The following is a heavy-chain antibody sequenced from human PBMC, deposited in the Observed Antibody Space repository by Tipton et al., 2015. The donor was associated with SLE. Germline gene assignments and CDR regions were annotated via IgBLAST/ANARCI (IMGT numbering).Heavy chain of an antibody. CDR2: IYYSGST. V-gene: IGHV4-39*01. J-gene: IGHJ4*02. CDR3: VRQFRSSGYSLYYFDY. D-gene: IGHD3-22*01. Sequence: TLSLTCTVSGDSISSHSYYWGWFRQPPGKGLEWIGSIYYSGSTYYNPSLKSRVSISVDTSKNQFSLKLTSVTAADTALYYCVRQFRSSGYSLYYFDYWGQGSLVTVSS. CDR1: GDSISSHSYY.